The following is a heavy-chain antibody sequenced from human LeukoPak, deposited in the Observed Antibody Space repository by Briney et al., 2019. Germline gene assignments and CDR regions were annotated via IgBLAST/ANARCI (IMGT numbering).Heavy chain of an antibody. CDR1: GGTISSYY. CDR3: ARPCADPSGYYYGMDV. J-gene: IGHJ6*02. CDR2: IHYSGRT. Sequence: SETLSLTCTVSGGTISSYYWNWIRQPPGKGLEWIGYIHYSGRTNYNPSLKSRVTMSLDTSKNEFSLKLSSVTAADTAVYYCARPCADPSGYYYGMDVWGQGTTVTVSS. V-gene: IGHV4-59*01.